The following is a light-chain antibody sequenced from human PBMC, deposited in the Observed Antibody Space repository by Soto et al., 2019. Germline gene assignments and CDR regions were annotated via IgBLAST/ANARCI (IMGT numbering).Light chain of an antibody. Sequence: DVQMTQSPSSLSASVGDTVTITCRASQSIAFYLAWFQQRPGKPPNLLISAASTLHSGVPSRFSGSRSGTEFTLTINSLQPADFATYYCQNYDAAPFTFGPGTRVDVK. CDR1: QSIAFY. V-gene: IGKV1-27*01. J-gene: IGKJ3*01. CDR2: AAS. CDR3: QNYDAAPFT.